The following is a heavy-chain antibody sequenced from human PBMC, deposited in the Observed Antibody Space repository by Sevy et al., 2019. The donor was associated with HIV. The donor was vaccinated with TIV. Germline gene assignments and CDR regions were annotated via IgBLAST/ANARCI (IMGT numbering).Heavy chain of an antibody. D-gene: IGHD1-26*01. CDR1: GFTINSYA. CDR3: AKERGGSYIPYFYGMDV. V-gene: IGHV3-30-3*01. CDR2: ISYDGSHE. Sequence: GGSLRLSCAVSGFTINSYAVNWVRQAPGKGLGWVAGISYDGSHEYYADSVKGRFTISRDNSKNTLFLQMNSLRVEDTAVYYCAKERGGSYIPYFYGMDVWGQGTAVTVSS. J-gene: IGHJ6*02.